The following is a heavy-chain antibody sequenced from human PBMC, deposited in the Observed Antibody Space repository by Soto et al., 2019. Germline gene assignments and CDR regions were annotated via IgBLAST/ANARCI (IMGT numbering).Heavy chain of an antibody. V-gene: IGHV3-33*01. Sequence: GGSLRLSCAASGFTFSSYGMHWVRQAPGKGLEWVAVIWYDGSNKYYADSVKGRFTISRDNSKNTLYLQMNSLRAEDTAVYYYARVSRIAVAGSYDYFDYWGQGTLVTVSP. D-gene: IGHD6-19*01. CDR1: GFTFSSYG. J-gene: IGHJ4*02. CDR3: ARVSRIAVAGSYDYFDY. CDR2: IWYDGSNK.